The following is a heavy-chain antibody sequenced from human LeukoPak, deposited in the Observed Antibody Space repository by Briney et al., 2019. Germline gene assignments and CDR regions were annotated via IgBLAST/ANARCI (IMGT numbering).Heavy chain of an antibody. J-gene: IGHJ5*02. Sequence: SETLSLTCYVPGGSVSSGGYYWSWIRQPPGKGLEWIGYIYYNGNANYNPSLKSRVTISVDTSKNQFSLKLSSVTAADTAVYYCAREPLRAESRWFDPWGQGTLVTVSS. CDR2: IYYNGNA. V-gene: IGHV4-61*08. D-gene: IGHD1-26*01. CDR3: AREPLRAESRWFDP. CDR1: GGSVSSGGYY.